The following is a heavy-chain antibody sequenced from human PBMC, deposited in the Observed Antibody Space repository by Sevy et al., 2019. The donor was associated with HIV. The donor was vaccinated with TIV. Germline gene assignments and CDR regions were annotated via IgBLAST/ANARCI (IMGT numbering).Heavy chain of an antibody. Sequence: GGSLRLSCGGSGFNISSASMNWVRQAPGRGLEWVGRIKAKIDGETTDYGAPVKGRFIISRDDSRKTVYVQLNSVKREDTAMYFCTTRPYGSIIDYWGQGTLVTVSS. CDR1: GFNISSAS. V-gene: IGHV3-15*07. CDR3: TTRPYGSIIDY. D-gene: IGHD3-10*01. CDR2: IKAKIDGETT. J-gene: IGHJ4*02.